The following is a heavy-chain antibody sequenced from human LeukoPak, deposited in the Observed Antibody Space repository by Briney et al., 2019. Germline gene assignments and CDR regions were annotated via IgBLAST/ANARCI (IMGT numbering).Heavy chain of an antibody. CDR3: AKDVQRGSSPTDY. J-gene: IGHJ4*02. D-gene: IGHD1-26*01. CDR1: GFTFSVYA. Sequence: GGSLRLSCAASGFTFSVYAMSWVRQAPGKGLEWVSGISGSGANTHYADSVKGRFTISRDSSKNTLYLQMNSLRAEDTATYYCAKDVQRGSSPTDYWGQGTLVTVSS. V-gene: IGHV3-23*01. CDR2: ISGSGANT.